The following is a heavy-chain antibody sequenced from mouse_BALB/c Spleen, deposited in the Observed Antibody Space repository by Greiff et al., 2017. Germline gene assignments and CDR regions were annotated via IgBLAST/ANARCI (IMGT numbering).Heavy chain of an antibody. CDR2: ISSGGST. CDR1: GFTFSSYA. CDR3: ARLVITTDYFDY. V-gene: IGHV5-6-5*01. D-gene: IGHD1-1*01. Sequence: DVMLVESGGGLVKPGGSLKLSCAASGFTFSSYAMSWVRQTPEKRLEWVASISSGGSTYYPDSVKGRFTISRDNARNILYLQMSSLRSEDTAMYYCARLVITTDYFDYWGQGTTLTVSS. J-gene: IGHJ2*01.